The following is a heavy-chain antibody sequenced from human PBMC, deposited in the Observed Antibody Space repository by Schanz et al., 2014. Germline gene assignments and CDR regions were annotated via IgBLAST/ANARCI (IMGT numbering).Heavy chain of an antibody. V-gene: IGHV3-23*04. J-gene: IGHJ4*02. Sequence: EVQLVQSGGGLVQPGGSLRLSCAASGFIFGSSVMAWVRQAPGKGLEWVSGITGASDHIDYAESVKGRFTISRDNAKNTLYLQMNTLRAEDTAVYYCARGGPAYYFDDWGQGTLVTVSS. CDR1: GFIFGSSV. CDR3: ARGGPAYYFDD. CDR2: ITGASDHI.